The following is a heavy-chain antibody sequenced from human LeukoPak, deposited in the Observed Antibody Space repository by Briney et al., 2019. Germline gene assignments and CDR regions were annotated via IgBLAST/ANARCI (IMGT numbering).Heavy chain of an antibody. CDR1: GFPFTNYA. CDR2: ISGSGVTT. Sequence: SGGSLRFSCAASGFPFTNYAMTWVRQAPGKGLEWVSAISGSGVTTYYADSVKGRFTISRDNSKNTLYLQMNSLRAEDTAVYYCAKEGRWFGELKYDGKYYYYYYYMDVWGKGTTVTISS. V-gene: IGHV3-23*01. CDR3: AKEGRWFGELKYDGKYYYYYYYMDV. D-gene: IGHD3-10*01. J-gene: IGHJ6*03.